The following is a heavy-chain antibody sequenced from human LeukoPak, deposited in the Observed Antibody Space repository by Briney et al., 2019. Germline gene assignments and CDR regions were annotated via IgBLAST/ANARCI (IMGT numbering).Heavy chain of an antibody. CDR1: GFTFDDYV. V-gene: IGHV3-20*04. CDR3: ARGEGVRIAVAGTLDY. CDR2: INWNGGST. D-gene: IGHD6-19*01. Sequence: GGSLRLPCAASGFTFDDYVMSWVRQAPGKGLEWVSGINWNGGSTGYADSVKGRFTISRDNAKNSLYLQMNSLRAEDTALYYCARGEGVRIAVAGTLDYWGQGTLVTVS. J-gene: IGHJ4*02.